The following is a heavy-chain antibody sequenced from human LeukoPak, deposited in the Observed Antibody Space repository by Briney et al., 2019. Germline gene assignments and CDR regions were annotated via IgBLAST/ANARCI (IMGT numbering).Heavy chain of an antibody. D-gene: IGHD2-2*02. V-gene: IGHV3-72*01. CDR2: TRNKPNSYNT. J-gene: IGHJ4*02. Sequence: GGSLGLSCAASGFTFTDHYMDWVRQAPGKGLEWVARTRNKPNSYNTEYAASGKGRFTISRDVSKNSVYLQMNSLETEDTAVYYCARAQYCTTTTCYKTWDYWGQGTLVTVYS. CDR3: ARAQYCTTTTCYKTWDY. CDR1: GFTFTDHY.